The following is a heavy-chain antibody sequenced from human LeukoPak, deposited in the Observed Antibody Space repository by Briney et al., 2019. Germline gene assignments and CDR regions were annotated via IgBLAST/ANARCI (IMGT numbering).Heavy chain of an antibody. CDR2: ISSSSSYI. Sequence: GGSLRLSCAASGFTFSSYSINWVRQAPGKGLEWVSSISSSSSYIYYADSVKGRFTISRDNAKNSLYLQMNSLRAEDTAIYYCARAGEYCSSTSCYVAHYWGRGTLVTVSS. J-gene: IGHJ4*02. D-gene: IGHD2-2*01. V-gene: IGHV3-21*01. CDR1: GFTFSSYS. CDR3: ARAGEYCSSTSCYVAHY.